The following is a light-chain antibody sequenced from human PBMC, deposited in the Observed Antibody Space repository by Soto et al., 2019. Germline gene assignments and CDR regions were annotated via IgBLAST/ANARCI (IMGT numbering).Light chain of an antibody. CDR1: SSDVGSYNL. V-gene: IGLV2-23*02. J-gene: IGLJ1*01. Sequence: QSALTQPASVSGSPGQSISISCTGTSSDVGSYNLVSWYQQHPGKAPKLIIYEVNKGPSGVSNRFSGSKSGNTASLTISGLQTEDEADYYCCSYATSSALFGTGNKVTVL. CDR3: CSYATSSAL. CDR2: EVN.